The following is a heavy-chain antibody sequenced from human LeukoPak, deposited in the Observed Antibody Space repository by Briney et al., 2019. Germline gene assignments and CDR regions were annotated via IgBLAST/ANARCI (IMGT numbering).Heavy chain of an antibody. J-gene: IGHJ4*02. CDR3: ARESGYRRGLDY. D-gene: IGHD5-12*01. CDR1: GFTFSSYG. Sequence: GGSLRLSYAASGFTFSSYGMSWVRQAPGKGLEWVSAIETGGASTYYADSVKGRFTISRDNAKNTLYLQMNSLRAEDTAVYYCARESGYRRGLDYWGQGTLVTVSS. CDR2: IETGGAST. V-gene: IGHV3-23*01.